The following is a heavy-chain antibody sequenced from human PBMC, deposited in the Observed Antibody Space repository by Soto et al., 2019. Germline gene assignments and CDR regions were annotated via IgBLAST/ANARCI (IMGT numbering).Heavy chain of an antibody. Sequence: PGGXLRLSCAASGFTFSSYAMSXVRQAPGKGLEWVAAISGSGGSTYYADSAKGRFTLSRDNSTDGPYLQMNSLRAEDTAVYFCAKQLSSSSWYPRCFDPCGQGTLVTVSS. D-gene: IGHD6-13*01. CDR2: ISGSGGST. V-gene: IGHV3-23*01. J-gene: IGHJ5*02. CDR1: GFTFSSYA. CDR3: AKQLSSSSWYPRCFDP.